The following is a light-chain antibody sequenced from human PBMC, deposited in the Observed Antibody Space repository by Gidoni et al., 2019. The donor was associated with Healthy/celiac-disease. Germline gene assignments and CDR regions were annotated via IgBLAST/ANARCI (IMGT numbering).Light chain of an antibody. V-gene: IGKV1-5*01. CDR2: DAS. CDR3: QQYNSYSLT. Sequence: DIQMTQSPSTLSASVGDRVTITCRASQSISSWLAWYQQKPGKAPKLLIYDASSLESGVPSRFSGSGSGTEFTLTISSLQPDDFATYYCQQYNSYSLTFXXXTRLEIK. CDR1: QSISSW. J-gene: IGKJ5*01.